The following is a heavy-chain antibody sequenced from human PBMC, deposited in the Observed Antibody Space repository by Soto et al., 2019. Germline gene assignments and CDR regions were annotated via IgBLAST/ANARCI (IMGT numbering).Heavy chain of an antibody. CDR3: ARAYGSGSYHFDY. D-gene: IGHD3-10*01. CDR1: SGSISSSNW. V-gene: IGHV4-4*02. Sequence: PSETLSLTCAVSSGSISSSNWWSWVRQPPGKGLEWIGEIYHSGSTNYNPSLKSRVTISVDKSKNQFSLKLSSVTAADTAVYYCARAYGSGSYHFDYWGHGTLVTVSS. J-gene: IGHJ4*01. CDR2: IYHSGST.